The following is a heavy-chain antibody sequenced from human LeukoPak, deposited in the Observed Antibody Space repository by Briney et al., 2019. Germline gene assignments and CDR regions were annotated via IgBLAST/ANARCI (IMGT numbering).Heavy chain of an antibody. Sequence: GGSLRLSCAACGFIFTTYATRSVRQAPGKGLEWVSTIRGSGESTHYADSVQGRFTISRDNSLYTVYLQMDSLRGDDTAVYYSAKDRIAYTTSPGELSHWGQGTLVIVSS. J-gene: IGHJ4*02. CDR3: AKDRIAYTTSPGELSH. V-gene: IGHV3-23*01. CDR1: GFIFTTYA. CDR2: IRGSGEST. D-gene: IGHD3-10*01.